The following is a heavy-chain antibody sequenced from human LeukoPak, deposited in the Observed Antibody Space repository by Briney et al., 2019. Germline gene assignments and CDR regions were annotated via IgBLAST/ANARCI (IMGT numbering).Heavy chain of an antibody. V-gene: IGHV3-20*04. CDR3: ARAPITSPFYFDY. J-gene: IGHJ4*02. CDR2: INWSGKST. D-gene: IGHD2-2*01. CDR1: GFVFDEHG. Sequence: GGSLRLSCTASGFVFDEHGMTWVRQVPGKGLEWVSGINWSGKSTSYGDPVRGRFTISRDNAKNSLSLQMDSLRAEDAALYYCARAPITSPFYFDYWGQGTLVTVSS.